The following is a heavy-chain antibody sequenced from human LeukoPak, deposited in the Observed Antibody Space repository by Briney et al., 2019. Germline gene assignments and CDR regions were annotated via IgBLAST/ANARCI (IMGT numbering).Heavy chain of an antibody. D-gene: IGHD5-12*01. CDR1: GFTFSSYW. CDR3: TTGGGGYIIDY. V-gene: IGHV3-15*01. J-gene: IGHJ4*02. Sequence: GGSLRLSCAASGFTFSSYWMHWVRQAPGKGLEWVGRIKSKTDGGTTDYAAPVKGRFTISRDDSKNTLYLQMNSLKTEDTAVYYCTTGGGGYIIDYWGQGTLVTVSS. CDR2: IKSKTDGGTT.